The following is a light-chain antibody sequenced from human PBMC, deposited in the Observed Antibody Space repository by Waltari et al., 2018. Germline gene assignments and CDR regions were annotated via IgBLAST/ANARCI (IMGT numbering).Light chain of an antibody. J-gene: IGLJ2*01. CDR1: SSDIGANDY. Sequence: QSALTQPASVSGSPGQSITISCTGTSSDIGANDYVSWYQQHPGKAPQLIIFDVDKRPSGISMRLSASKSDNTASLTISGLQAEDEADYYCSSYTRSSRLVFGGGTKWVVL. V-gene: IGLV2-14*03. CDR2: DVD. CDR3: SSYTRSSRLV.